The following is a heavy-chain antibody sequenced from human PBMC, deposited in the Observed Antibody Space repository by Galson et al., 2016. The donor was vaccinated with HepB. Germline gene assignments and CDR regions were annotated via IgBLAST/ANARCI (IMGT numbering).Heavy chain of an antibody. V-gene: IGHV3-30*18. D-gene: IGHD3-9*01. J-gene: IGHJ6*02. CDR1: GFTFSSYG. CDR3: AKDHACLGLYFYGMDV. CDR2: ILYDGSNK. Sequence: SLRLSCAASGFTFSSYGMHWVRQAPGKGLEWVAVILYDGSNKYYADSVKGRFTISRDNSKNTLYLKMNSQSAEDTAVYYCAKDHACLGLYFYGMDVWGQGTTVTVSS.